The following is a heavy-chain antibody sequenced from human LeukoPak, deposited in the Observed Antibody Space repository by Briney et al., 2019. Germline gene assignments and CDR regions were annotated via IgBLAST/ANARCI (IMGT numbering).Heavy chain of an antibody. J-gene: IGHJ3*02. CDR2: INPSGGST. CDR3: ARGNGYSPRGGFDI. D-gene: IGHD5-24*01. Sequence: ASVKVSCKASGYSFTNYYIHWVRQAPGQGLEWMGMINPSGGSTSYAQKFQGRVTMTRDTSTSTVYMDLSSLRSDDTAVYYCARGNGYSPRGGFDIWGQGTMVAVSS. CDR1: GYSFTNYY. V-gene: IGHV1-46*01.